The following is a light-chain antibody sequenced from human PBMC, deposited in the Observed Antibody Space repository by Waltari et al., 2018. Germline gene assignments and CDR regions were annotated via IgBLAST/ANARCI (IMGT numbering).Light chain of an antibody. CDR2: RSL. V-gene: IGLV10-54*04. Sequence: QAGLTQSPSMSRDLRQTATLTCIGTSDHVVNQGPACLQQHQGQPPNLLCHRSLKRPLAIPERFSASRSHNVATLTINGLQPEDEAVYHCSAWDTALDAWVFGGGTSLTVL. CDR1: SDHVVNQG. CDR3: SAWDTALDAWV. J-gene: IGLJ3*02.